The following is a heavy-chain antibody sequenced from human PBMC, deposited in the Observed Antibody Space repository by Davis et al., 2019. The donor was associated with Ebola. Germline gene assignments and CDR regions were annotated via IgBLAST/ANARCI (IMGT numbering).Heavy chain of an antibody. J-gene: IGHJ5*02. CDR1: GFTFISYW. CDR3: ARELGTNSATYNGWFDA. D-gene: IGHD7-27*01. CDR2: IKQDGSEK. Sequence: GESLKISCAASGFTFISYWMNWVRQAPGKGLEWVANIKQDGSEKYYVDSVKGRFSISRDNAKNSLYLQMNSLRAEDSAVYYCARELGTNSATYNGWFDAWGQGTLVTVSS. V-gene: IGHV3-7*01.